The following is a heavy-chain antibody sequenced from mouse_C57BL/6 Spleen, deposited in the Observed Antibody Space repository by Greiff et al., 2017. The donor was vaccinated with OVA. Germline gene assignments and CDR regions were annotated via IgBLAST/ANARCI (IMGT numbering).Heavy chain of an antibody. V-gene: IGHV1-26*01. CDR1: GYTFTDYY. Sequence: EVQLQQSGPELVKPGASVKISCKASGYTFTDYYMNWVKQSHGKSLEWIGDINPNNGGTSYNQKFKGKATLTVDKSSSTAYMELRSLTSEDSAVYYCARAIWFDYWGQGTTLTVSS. CDR3: ARAIWFDY. J-gene: IGHJ2*01. CDR2: INPNNGGT. D-gene: IGHD1-1*02.